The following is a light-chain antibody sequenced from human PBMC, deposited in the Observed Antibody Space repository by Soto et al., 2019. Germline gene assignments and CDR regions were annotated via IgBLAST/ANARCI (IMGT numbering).Light chain of an antibody. J-gene: IGKJ1*01. CDR2: GVS. Sequence: ELVLTQSPGTLSLSPGESAALSCRASQPVRRNFLAWYQQKPGQAPRLLIYGVSSRASGIPDRLSGSGSGTDFTLTITRPEPEDFAMYYCQRYDSLRTFGQGTKVDIK. CDR3: QRYDSLRT. CDR1: QPVRRNF. V-gene: IGKV3-20*01.